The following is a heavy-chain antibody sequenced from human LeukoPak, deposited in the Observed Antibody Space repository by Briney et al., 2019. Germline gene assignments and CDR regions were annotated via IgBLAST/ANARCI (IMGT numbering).Heavy chain of an antibody. J-gene: IGHJ4*02. CDR1: GYIFTGYY. CDR3: ARERGGVLGATNY. Sequence: ASVKVSCKASGYIFTGYYLHWVRQAPGQGLEWMGWINPKSGGTKYAKKFQGRVTMTSDTSISTAYTEMSSLRSDDTAVYYCARERGGVLGATNYWGQGTLVTVSS. V-gene: IGHV1-2*02. CDR2: INPKSGGT. D-gene: IGHD1-26*01.